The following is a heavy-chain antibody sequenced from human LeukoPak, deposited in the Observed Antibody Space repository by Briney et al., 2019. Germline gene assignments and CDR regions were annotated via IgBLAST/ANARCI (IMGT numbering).Heavy chain of an antibody. CDR3: ARDHTTRGLDY. Sequence: PSETLSLTCAVYGGSFSGYYWSWIRQPPGKGLEWIGYIYYSGSTNYNPSLKSRVTISVDTSKNQFSLKLSSATAADTAVYYCARDHTTRGLDYWGQGTLVTVSS. CDR2: IYYSGST. V-gene: IGHV4-59*01. J-gene: IGHJ4*02. CDR1: GGSFSGYY. D-gene: IGHD3-10*01.